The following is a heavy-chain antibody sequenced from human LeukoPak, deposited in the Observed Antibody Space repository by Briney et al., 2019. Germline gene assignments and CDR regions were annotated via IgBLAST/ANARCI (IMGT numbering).Heavy chain of an antibody. CDR2: INSGNGNT. J-gene: IGHJ4*02. CDR3: AREWLSSGDSHYSH. D-gene: IGHD2-15*01. V-gene: IGHV1-18*01. Sequence: ASVKVSCKASGYTFTSYGISWVRQAPGQGLEWMGWINSGNGNTKYSQELQGRVAITRYTSASTAYMELSSLRSDDTAVYYCAREWLSSGDSHYSHWGQGTLVTVSS. CDR1: GYTFTSYG.